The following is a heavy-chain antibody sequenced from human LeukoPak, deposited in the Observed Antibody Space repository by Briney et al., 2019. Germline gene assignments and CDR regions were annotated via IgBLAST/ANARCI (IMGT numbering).Heavy chain of an antibody. Sequence: ASVKVSCKASGYTFTSYYMHWVRQAPGQGLEWMGIINPSGGSTSYAQKFQGRVTITADKSTSTAYMELSSLRSEDTAVYYCARDNRDSSGYTHFDYWGQGTLVTVSS. CDR1: GYTFTSYY. V-gene: IGHV1-46*01. J-gene: IGHJ4*02. CDR2: INPSGGST. CDR3: ARDNRDSSGYTHFDY. D-gene: IGHD3-22*01.